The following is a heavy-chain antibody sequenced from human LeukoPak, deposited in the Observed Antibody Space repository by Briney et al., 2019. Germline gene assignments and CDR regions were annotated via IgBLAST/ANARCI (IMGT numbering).Heavy chain of an antibody. J-gene: IGHJ4*02. D-gene: IGHD3-10*01. CDR1: GFTFSSYW. CDR3: AKYGSGSYFAY. V-gene: IGHV3-53*01. Sequence: GGSLRLSCAASGFTFSSYWMNWARQAPGKGLEWVSVIYSGGYTYYAESVKGRFTISRDNSNNTVYLQMNSLRAEDTAVYYCAKYGSGSYFAYWGQGTLVTVSS. CDR2: IYSGGYT.